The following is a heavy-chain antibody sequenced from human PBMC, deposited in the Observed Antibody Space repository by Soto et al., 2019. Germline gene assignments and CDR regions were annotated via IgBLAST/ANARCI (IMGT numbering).Heavy chain of an antibody. D-gene: IGHD3-10*01. CDR2: IYHSGST. CDR3: ARAPEVLWFGELLNWFDH. J-gene: IGHJ5*02. V-gene: IGHV4-38-2*01. Sequence: SETLSLTCAVSGYSISSGYYWGWIRQPPGKGLEWIGSIYHSGSTYYNPSLKSRVTISVDTPKNQFSLKLSSVTAADTAVYYCARAPEVLWFGELLNWFDHWGQGTLVTVSS. CDR1: GYSISSGYY.